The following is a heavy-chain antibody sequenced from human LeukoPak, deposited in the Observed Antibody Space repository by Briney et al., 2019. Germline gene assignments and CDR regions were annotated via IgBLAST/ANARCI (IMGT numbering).Heavy chain of an antibody. CDR2: IYYSGST. CDR1: GGSISSYY. D-gene: IGHD3-10*01. V-gene: IGHV4-59*01. CDR3: ARGDYYGSGSHGSLDY. Sequence: PSETLSLTCTVSGGSISSYYWSWIRQPPGKGLEWIGYIYYSGSTNYNPSLKSRVTISVDTSKNQFSLKLSSVTAADTAVYYCARGDYYGSGSHGSLDYWGQGTLDTVSS. J-gene: IGHJ4*02.